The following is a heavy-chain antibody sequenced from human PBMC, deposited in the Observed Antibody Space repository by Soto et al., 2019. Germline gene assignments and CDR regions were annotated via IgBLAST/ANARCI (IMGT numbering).Heavy chain of an antibody. Sequence: QLQLQESGPGLVKPSETLSLTCTVSGGSISSSSYYWGWIRQPPGKGLEWIGSIYYSGSTYYNPSLQSRVTISVDTSKNQFSLKLSSVTAADTAVYYCARHFPARFLEWLPGHMDVWGKGTTVTVSS. J-gene: IGHJ6*03. D-gene: IGHD3-3*01. CDR2: IYYSGST. CDR1: GGSISSSSYY. CDR3: ARHFPARFLEWLPGHMDV. V-gene: IGHV4-39*01.